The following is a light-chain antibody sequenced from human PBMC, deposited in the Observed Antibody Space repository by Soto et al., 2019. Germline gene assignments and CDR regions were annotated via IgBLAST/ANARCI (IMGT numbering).Light chain of an antibody. J-gene: IGKJ2*01. CDR1: QNILTY. V-gene: IGKV1-39*01. Sequence: DIQMTQSPSSLSASVGDRVTITCRASQNILTYLNWYQQRPGKAPKFLIYAATSVHDWVPSRFSGSECGTEFTLTISSLQPEDSASYSCQQRYSPPLTFGQGTNLEIK. CDR2: AAT. CDR3: QQRYSPPLT.